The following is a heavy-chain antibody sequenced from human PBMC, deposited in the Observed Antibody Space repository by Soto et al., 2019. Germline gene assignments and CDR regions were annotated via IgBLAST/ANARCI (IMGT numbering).Heavy chain of an antibody. Sequence: KPSETLSLTCAVSGYSISSGYYWGWIRQPPGKGLEWIGSIYHSGSTYYNPSLKSRVTISVDTSKNQFSLKLSSVTAADTAVYYCARASGSYFIDYWGQGTLVTVSS. D-gene: IGHD1-26*01. J-gene: IGHJ4*02. V-gene: IGHV4-38-2*01. CDR1: GYSISSGYY. CDR2: IYHSGST. CDR3: ARASGSYFIDY.